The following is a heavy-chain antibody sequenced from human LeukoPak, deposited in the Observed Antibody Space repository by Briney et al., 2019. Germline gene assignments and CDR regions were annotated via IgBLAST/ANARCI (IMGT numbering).Heavy chain of an antibody. J-gene: IGHJ4*02. CDR3: ARVIPADLLDYYFDY. CDR1: GFTFNDYA. CDR2: ISWDGGST. D-gene: IGHD2-2*01. Sequence: PGGSLRLSCEASGFTFNDYAMHWVRQSPGKGLEWVALISWDGGSTHYRDSVKGRFSISRDNRKNSLYLQMNSLRPEDSALYYCARVIPADLLDYYFDYWGQGTLVTVSS. V-gene: IGHV3-43D*03.